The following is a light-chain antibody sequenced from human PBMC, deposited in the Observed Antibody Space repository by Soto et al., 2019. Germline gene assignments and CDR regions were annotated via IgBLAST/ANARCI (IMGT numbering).Light chain of an antibody. V-gene: IGLV2-14*01. Sequence: QSALTQPASVSGSPGQSITISCTGTSSDVGGYNHVSWYQHSPGKAPKLILFAVSDRPSGVSHRFSGSKSGNTASLTISGLQAEDADDYYCCSYTSLSTVVFGGGTKLTVL. CDR2: AVS. CDR3: CSYTSLSTVV. J-gene: IGLJ2*01. CDR1: SSDVGGYNH.